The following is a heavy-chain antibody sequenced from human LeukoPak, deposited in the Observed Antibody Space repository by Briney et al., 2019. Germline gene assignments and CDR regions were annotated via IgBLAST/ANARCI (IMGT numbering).Heavy chain of an antibody. CDR3: AGHYYDSSEGY. Sequence: SETLSLTCAVSGYSISSGYYWCWIRQPPGKGLEWIGSIYHSGSTYYNPSLKSRVTISVDTSKNQFSLKLSSVTAADTAVYYCAGHYYDSSEGYWGQGTLVTVSS. J-gene: IGHJ4*02. CDR2: IYHSGST. V-gene: IGHV4-38-2*01. D-gene: IGHD3-22*01. CDR1: GYSISSGYY.